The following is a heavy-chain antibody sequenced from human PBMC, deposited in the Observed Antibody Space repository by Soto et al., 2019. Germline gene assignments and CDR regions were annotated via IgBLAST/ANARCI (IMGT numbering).Heavy chain of an antibody. J-gene: IGHJ6*02. Sequence: QVQLVESGGGVVQPGRSLRLSCAASGFTFSRYGMHWVRQAPGKGLEWVAVISYDGSNKYYADSVKGRFTISIDNSKNTLYLQMSGLRAEDTAVHYCERERGKAEPLQFSYNYSSSGMDVWGQGTTVT. V-gene: IGHV3-30*03. D-gene: IGHD4-4*01. CDR1: GFTFSRYG. CDR2: ISYDGSNK. CDR3: ERERGKAEPLQFSYNYSSSGMDV.